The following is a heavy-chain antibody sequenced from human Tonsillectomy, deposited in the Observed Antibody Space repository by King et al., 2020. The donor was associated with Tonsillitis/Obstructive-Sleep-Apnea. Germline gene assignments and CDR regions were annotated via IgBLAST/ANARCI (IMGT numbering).Heavy chain of an antibody. J-gene: IGHJ6*02. CDR2: IYYSGST. Sequence: QLQESGPGLVKPSETLSLTCTVSGGSISSYYWSWIRQPPGKGLEWIGYIYYSGSTNYNPSLKSRVTISVDTSKNQFSLKLSSVTAADTAVYYCARHPLGALGVVVAARGLGMDVWGQGTTVTVSS. D-gene: IGHD2-15*01. V-gene: IGHV4-59*08. CDR1: GGSISSYY. CDR3: ARHPLGALGVVVAARGLGMDV.